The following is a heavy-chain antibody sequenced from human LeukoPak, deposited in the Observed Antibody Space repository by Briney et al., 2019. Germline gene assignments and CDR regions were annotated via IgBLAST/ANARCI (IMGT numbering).Heavy chain of an antibody. CDR3: ARATSDSSGYPVSDY. CDR2: VSSASSHV. J-gene: IGHJ4*02. D-gene: IGHD3-22*01. CDR1: GFSFSTYA. Sequence: GGSLRLSCVASGFSFSTYAMNWVRQAPGKGPEWVSYVSSASSHVYYADSVRGRFIISRDNAKNSLSLQMNSLRAEDSGIYYCARATSDSSGYPVSDYWGQGTLVTVSS. V-gene: IGHV3-21*01.